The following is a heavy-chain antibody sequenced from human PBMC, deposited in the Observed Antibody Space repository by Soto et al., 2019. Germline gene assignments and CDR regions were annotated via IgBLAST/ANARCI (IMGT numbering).Heavy chain of an antibody. Sequence: SETLSLTCAVYGGSFSGYYWSWIRQPPGKGLEWIGEINHSGSTNYNPSLKSRVTISVDTSKNQFSLKLSSVTAADTAVYYCAREWRYYGSGSYYINWFDPWGQGTLVTVSS. CDR1: GGSFSGYY. D-gene: IGHD3-10*01. J-gene: IGHJ5*02. CDR2: INHSGST. V-gene: IGHV4-34*01. CDR3: AREWRYYGSGSYYINWFDP.